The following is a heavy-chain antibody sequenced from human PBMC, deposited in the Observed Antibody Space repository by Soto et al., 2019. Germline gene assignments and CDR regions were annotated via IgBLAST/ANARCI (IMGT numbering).Heavy chain of an antibody. Sequence: QITLKESGPTLVKPTQTLTLTCTFSGFSLNTGGVGVGWIRQSPGKALEWLGLIYWDDDKSYSPSLKTRLTITKDTSKNQVVLTMTNMEPVDTATYYCAHARNDLVAFDIWGQGTLVTVSS. V-gene: IGHV2-5*02. J-gene: IGHJ3*02. D-gene: IGHD6-6*01. CDR2: IYWDDDK. CDR1: GFSLNTGGVG. CDR3: AHARNDLVAFDI.